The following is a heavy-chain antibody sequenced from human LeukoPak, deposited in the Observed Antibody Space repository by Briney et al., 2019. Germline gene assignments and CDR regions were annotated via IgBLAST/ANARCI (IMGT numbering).Heavy chain of an antibody. CDR1: GHSISSSRHY. J-gene: IGHJ4*02. V-gene: IGHV4-39*07. CDR2: IYYSGTT. CDR3: ARGRYNSKTDFDY. D-gene: IGHD3-16*02. Sequence: SATLSLTCTVSGHSISSSRHYWGWIRQSPGKGLEWIGTIYYSGTTYYNPSLKSRVTISLDTSNNQFSLRLFSVSAADTAVYYCARGRYNSKTDFDYWGQGTLVTVSS.